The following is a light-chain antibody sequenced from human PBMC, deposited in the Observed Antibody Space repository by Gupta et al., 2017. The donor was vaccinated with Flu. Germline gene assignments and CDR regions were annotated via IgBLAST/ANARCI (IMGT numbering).Light chain of an antibody. CDR2: KAS. V-gene: IGKV1-5*03. Sequence: PSTLSASVGDRVTITCRASQSISSWLAWYQQKPGEAPKLLIYKASYVESGVPSRFSGSGSGTEFTLTISCLQPDDFATYYCQQYNDYSLTFGGGTKVEIK. J-gene: IGKJ4*01. CDR1: QSISSW. CDR3: QQYNDYSLT.